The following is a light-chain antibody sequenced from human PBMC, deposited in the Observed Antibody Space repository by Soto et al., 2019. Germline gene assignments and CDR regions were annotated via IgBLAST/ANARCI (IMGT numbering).Light chain of an antibody. Sequence: IVMTQAPATLSVSPGERATLSCRASQSVSSNLAWYQQKPGQAPRLLIYGASTRATGIPARFSGSGSGTEFTLTISSLQSEDFAVYLCKQYNKWPPLTFGQGNQVHI. CDR3: KQYNKWPPLT. CDR1: QSVSSN. CDR2: GAS. J-gene: IGKJ1*01. V-gene: IGKV3-15*01.